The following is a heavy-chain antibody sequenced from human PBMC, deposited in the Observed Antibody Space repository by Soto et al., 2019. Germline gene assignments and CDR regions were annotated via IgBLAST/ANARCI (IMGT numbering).Heavy chain of an antibody. V-gene: IGHV4-4*07. CDR1: GASLLSSY. J-gene: IGHJ4*02. D-gene: IGHD1-26*01. Sequence: ETLSLTCSVSGASLLSSYWSWVRQPAGKGLEWIGHIFSSGRTSYNPSLKSRLTMSIDTSKNLFSLNLSSVTAADTAVYYCAKGWDVKYFDKWGQGTLVTVSS. CDR2: IFSSGRT. CDR3: AKGWDVKYFDK.